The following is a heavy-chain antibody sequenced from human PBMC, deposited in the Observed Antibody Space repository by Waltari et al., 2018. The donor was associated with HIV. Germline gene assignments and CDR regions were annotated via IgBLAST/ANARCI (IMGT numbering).Heavy chain of an antibody. J-gene: IGHJ4*02. V-gene: IGHV1-8*01. CDR2: MNPNSGNT. Sequence: QVQLVQSGAEVKQPGASVKVSCTASGYTLTSYDINWVRQATGQGLEWMGWMNPNSGNTGYAQKFQGRVTMTRNTSISTAYMELSSLRSEDTAVYYCAREPPSAGGGTDYWGQGTLVTVSS. CDR1: GYTLTSYD. CDR3: AREPPSAGGGTDY.